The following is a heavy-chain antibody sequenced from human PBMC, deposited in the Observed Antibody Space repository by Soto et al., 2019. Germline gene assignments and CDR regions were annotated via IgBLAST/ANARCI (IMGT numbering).Heavy chain of an antibody. D-gene: IGHD2-15*01. V-gene: IGHV1-18*01. CDR2: ISAYNGNT. J-gene: IGHJ5*02. Sequence: ASVKVSCKASGYTFTSYGISWVRQAPGQGLEWMGWISAYNGNTNYAQKLQGRVTMTTDTSTSTAYMELRSLRSDDTAVYYCARLPGGRRGGRWNWFDPWGQGTLVTVSS. CDR1: GYTFTSYG. CDR3: ARLPGGRRGGRWNWFDP.